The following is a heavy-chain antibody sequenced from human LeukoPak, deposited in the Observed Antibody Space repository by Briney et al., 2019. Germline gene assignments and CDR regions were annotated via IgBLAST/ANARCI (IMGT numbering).Heavy chain of an antibody. CDR2: INAGTGYT. J-gene: IGHJ3*02. CDR1: GYTFTNYV. D-gene: IGHD6-19*01. CDR3: ARDLMYTSAWYGAFDI. V-gene: IGHV1-3*01. Sequence: ASVKVSCKASGYTFTNYVMHWVRQAPGQRLEWMGWINAGTGYTKYSQNSQGRVTFSRDESASTAYMELSSLRSEDTAVYYCARDLMYTSAWYGAFDIWGQGTMVTVSS.